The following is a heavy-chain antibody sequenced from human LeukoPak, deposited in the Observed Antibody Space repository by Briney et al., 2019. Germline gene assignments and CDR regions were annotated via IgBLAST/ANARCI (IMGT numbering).Heavy chain of an antibody. CDR3: ARSGGSRGTVTPPGDF. V-gene: IGHV1-46*01. CDR1: GYTFTSYY. CDR2: INPSGGST. J-gene: IGHJ4*02. D-gene: IGHD4-17*01. Sequence: GASVKVSCKASGYTFTSYYMHWVRQAPGQGPEWMGIINPSGGSTSYAQKFQGRLTITRDTSASTVYMDLSSLKSEDMAVYYCARSGGSRGTVTPPGDFWGQGTLVTVSS.